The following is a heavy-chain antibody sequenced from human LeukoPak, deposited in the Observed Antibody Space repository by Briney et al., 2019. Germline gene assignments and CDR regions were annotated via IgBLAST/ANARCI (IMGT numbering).Heavy chain of an antibody. CDR3: ANGRRANFGTDV. CDR1: GFTFSSYA. D-gene: IGHD1-1*01. CDR2: ISGSGGST. J-gene: IGHJ6*02. V-gene: IGHV3-23*01. Sequence: GGSLRLSCAASGFTFSSYAMSWVRQAPGKGLEWVSAISGSGGSTYYADSVKGRFTISRDNSKNTLYLQMNSLRAEDTAVYYCANGRRANFGTDVWGQGTTVTVSS.